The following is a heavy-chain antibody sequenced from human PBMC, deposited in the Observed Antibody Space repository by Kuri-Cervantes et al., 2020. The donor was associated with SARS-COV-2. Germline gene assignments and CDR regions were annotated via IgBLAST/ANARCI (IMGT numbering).Heavy chain of an antibody. D-gene: IGHD3-9*01. Sequence: GSLRLSCTVSGGSISSYFWSWIRQPPGKGLEGIGYIDSSGSTNYNPSLKSRVTISVDTSKNQFSLNLSSVTAADTAVYYCARVAYYDILTTRGADYWGQGTLVTVSS. CDR1: GGSISSYF. V-gene: IGHV4-59*08. CDR3: ARVAYYDILTTRGADY. CDR2: IDSSGST. J-gene: IGHJ4*02.